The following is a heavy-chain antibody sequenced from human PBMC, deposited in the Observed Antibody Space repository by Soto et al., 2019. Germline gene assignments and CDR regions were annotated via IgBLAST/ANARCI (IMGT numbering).Heavy chain of an antibody. CDR2: ISSSSSYT. V-gene: IGHV3-11*06. Sequence: PGVSLRLSCAASGFPFIDYYMSWIRQAPGKGLEWVSYISSSSSYTNYADSVKGRFTISRDNAKNSLYLQMNSLRAEDTAVYYCARDPIRYEFWSGAEYDFEDWGQGTMGTVSS. D-gene: IGHD3-3*01. CDR3: ARDPIRYEFWSGAEYDFED. J-gene: IGHJ4*02. CDR1: GFPFIDYY.